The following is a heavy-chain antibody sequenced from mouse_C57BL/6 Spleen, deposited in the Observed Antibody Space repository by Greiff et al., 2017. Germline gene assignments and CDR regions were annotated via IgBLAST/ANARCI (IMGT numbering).Heavy chain of an antibody. V-gene: IGHV1-15*01. J-gene: IGHJ4*01. CDR2: IDPETGGT. Sequence: QVQLQQSGAELVRPGASVTLSCKASGYTFTDYEMHWVKQTPVHGLEWIGAIDPETGGTAFNQKFKGKAILTADKSSSTAYMELRSLTSEDSAVYYCTRTVTVHYYAMDYWGQGTSVTVSS. CDR1: GYTFTDYE. CDR3: TRTVTVHYYAMDY. D-gene: IGHD1-1*01.